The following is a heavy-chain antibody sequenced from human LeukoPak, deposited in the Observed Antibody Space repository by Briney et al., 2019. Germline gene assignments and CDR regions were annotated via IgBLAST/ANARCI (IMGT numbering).Heavy chain of an antibody. J-gene: IGHJ5*02. CDR2: IYHSGSA. D-gene: IGHD2-8*01. CDR3: ARHLWRDCTRDGCLRNWFDP. Sequence: SETLSLTCTVSGDAISDSSDYWGWIRQPAGMGLEWIGTIYHSGSAYYNPSLKTRVTLSVATSNNQFSLKVISVTAADTVGYYCARHLWRDCTRDGCLRNWFDPWGQGTLVTVSS. CDR1: GDAISDSSDY. V-gene: IGHV4-39*01.